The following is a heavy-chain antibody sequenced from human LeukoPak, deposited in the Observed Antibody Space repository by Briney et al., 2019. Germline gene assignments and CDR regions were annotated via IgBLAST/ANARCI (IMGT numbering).Heavy chain of an antibody. Sequence: ASVKVSCKASGYTFTSYDINWVRQATGQGLEWMGWMNPNSGNTGYAQKFQDRVTITRNTSISTAYMELSSLRSEDTAVYYCARTPRQTLRFLEWPNYYFDYWGQGTLVTVSS. CDR1: GYTFTSYD. J-gene: IGHJ4*02. CDR2: MNPNSGNT. V-gene: IGHV1-8*01. CDR3: ARTPRQTLRFLEWPNYYFDY. D-gene: IGHD3-3*01.